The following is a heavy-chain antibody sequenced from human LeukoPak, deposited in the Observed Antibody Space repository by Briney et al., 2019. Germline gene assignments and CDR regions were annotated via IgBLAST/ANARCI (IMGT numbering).Heavy chain of an antibody. CDR2: IYYSGST. Sequence: SSETLSLTCTVSGGSISSSSYYWGWIRQPPGKGLEWIGSIYYSGSTYYNPSLKSRVTISVDTSKNQFSLKLSSVTAADTAVYYCARATDCSGGSCSEYYYYYMDVWGKGTTATISS. V-gene: IGHV4-39*01. J-gene: IGHJ6*03. D-gene: IGHD2-15*01. CDR1: GGSISSSSYY. CDR3: ARATDCSGGSCSEYYYYYMDV.